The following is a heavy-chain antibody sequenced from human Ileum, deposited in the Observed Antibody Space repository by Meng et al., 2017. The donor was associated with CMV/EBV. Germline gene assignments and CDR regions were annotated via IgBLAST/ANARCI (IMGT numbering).Heavy chain of an antibody. CDR2: TNPNSGDT. CDR3: ARGAGKNILTGYSLGY. CDR1: GYPFNSSD. J-gene: IGHJ4*02. Sequence: SGYPFNSSDIAWVRQATGQGLEWMGWTNPNSGDTGSAQKFQGRVLISRNTSISTAYMELTSLRSEDTAVYYCARGAGKNILTGYSLGYWGQGTLVTVSS. V-gene: IGHV1-8*01. D-gene: IGHD3-9*01.